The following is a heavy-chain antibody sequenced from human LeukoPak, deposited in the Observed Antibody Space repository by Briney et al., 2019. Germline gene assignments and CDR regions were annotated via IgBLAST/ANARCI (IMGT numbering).Heavy chain of an antibody. Sequence: PGGSLRLSCAASGFTPSHHAMSWVRQAPGKGLEWVSIISGSGDSTYYADSVKGRFTFSRDNSKNTLYLQMNSLRAEDTAVYYCANLDQLREGYMDVWGKGTTVTVSS. CDR2: ISGSGDST. D-gene: IGHD2-2*01. J-gene: IGHJ6*03. CDR1: GFTPSHHA. V-gene: IGHV3-23*01. CDR3: ANLDQLREGYMDV.